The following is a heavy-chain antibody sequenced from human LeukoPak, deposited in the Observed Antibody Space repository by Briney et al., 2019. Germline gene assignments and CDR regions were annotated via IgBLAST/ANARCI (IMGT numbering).Heavy chain of an antibody. CDR3: ARDYGPRGAFGI. Sequence: GGSLRLSCAASGFTFSSYGMHWVRQAPGKGLEWVAVIWYDGSNKYYADSVKGRFTISRDNSKNTLYLQMNSLRAEDTAVYYCARDYGPRGAFGIWGQGTMVTVSS. CDR2: IWYDGSNK. J-gene: IGHJ3*02. V-gene: IGHV3-33*01. CDR1: GFTFSSYG. D-gene: IGHD3-10*01.